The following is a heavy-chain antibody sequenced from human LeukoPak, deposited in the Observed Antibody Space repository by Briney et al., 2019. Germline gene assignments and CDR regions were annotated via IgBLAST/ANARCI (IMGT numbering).Heavy chain of an antibody. CDR1: GYTFTGYY. D-gene: IGHD1-26*01. Sequence: ASVKVSCKASGYTFTGYYMHWVRQAPGQGLEWMGWINPNSGGTNYAQKLQGRVTMTTDTSTSTAYMELRRLTSDDTAVYYCARGEEGATRGIPIDYWGQGTLVSVSS. J-gene: IGHJ4*02. CDR2: INPNSGGT. V-gene: IGHV1-2*02. CDR3: ARGEEGATRGIPIDY.